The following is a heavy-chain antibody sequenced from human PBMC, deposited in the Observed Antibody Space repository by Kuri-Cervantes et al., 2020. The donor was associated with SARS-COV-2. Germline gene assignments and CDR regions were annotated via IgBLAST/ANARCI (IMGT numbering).Heavy chain of an antibody. V-gene: IGHV1-2*06. CDR2: INPNSGGT. CDR3: AKDGYPYCGGDCYSDY. J-gene: IGHJ4*02. CDR1: GYTFTGYY. Sequence: ASVKVSCKASGYTFTGYYMHWVRQAPGQGLEWMGRINPNSGGTNYAQKFQGRVTMTRDTSISTAYMELSRLRSDDTAVYYCAKDGYPYCGGDCYSDYWGQGTLVTVSS. D-gene: IGHD2-21*02.